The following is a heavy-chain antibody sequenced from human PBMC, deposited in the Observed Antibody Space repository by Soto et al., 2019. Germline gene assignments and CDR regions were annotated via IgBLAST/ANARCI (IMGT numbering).Heavy chain of an antibody. J-gene: IGHJ6*02. CDR2: ISPYTGNT. V-gene: IGHV1-18*01. CDR3: LLGANYVTPTQLDV. D-gene: IGHD3-16*01. Sequence: QVQLVQSGDEVKKPGASVKVSCKASGYIFVHYGIAWVRQAPGQGLEWMGWISPYTGNTHSATKVQGRLTMTTDTHTSTANMELGSMTSVGTAVKYCLLGANYVTPTQLDVWGQGTTVTVSS. CDR1: GYIFVHYG.